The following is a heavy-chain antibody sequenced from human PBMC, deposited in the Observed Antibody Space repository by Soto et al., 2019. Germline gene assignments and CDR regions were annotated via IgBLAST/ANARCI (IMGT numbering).Heavy chain of an antibody. CDR2: INHSGST. V-gene: IGHV4-34*01. D-gene: IGHD1-26*01. J-gene: IGHJ4*02. CDR1: GGSFSGYY. Sequence: TLPLTCAVYGGSFSGYYWSWIRQPPGKGLEWIGEINHSGSTNYNPSLKSRVTISVDTSKNQFSLKLSSVTAADTAVYYCARGQPPQLLALWGQGTLVTVSS. CDR3: ARGQPPQLLAL.